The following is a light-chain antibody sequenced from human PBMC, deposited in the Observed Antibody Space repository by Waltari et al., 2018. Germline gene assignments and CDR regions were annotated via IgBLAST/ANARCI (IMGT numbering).Light chain of an antibody. CDR2: WAS. Sequence: DIVMTQSPDYLAVSLGERATINCKSSQSVLYSSNNKNYLAWYQQKPGQPPKLLIYWASTRESGVPDRFSGGGSGTDFTLTISSLQAEDVAVYYCHQYHSSPRTFGQGTKVELK. J-gene: IGKJ1*01. V-gene: IGKV4-1*01. CDR1: QSVLYSSNNKNY. CDR3: HQYHSSPRT.